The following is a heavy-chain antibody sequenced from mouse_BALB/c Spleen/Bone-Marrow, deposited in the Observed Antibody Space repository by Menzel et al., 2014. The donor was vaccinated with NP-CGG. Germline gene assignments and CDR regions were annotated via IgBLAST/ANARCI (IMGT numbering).Heavy chain of an antibody. Sequence: EVKVEESGGGLVQPGDSLRLSCATSGFTFTEYYMSWVRQPPGKALEWLGFIRDKANGYTTDYSASVKGRFTMSRDNSQSILYLQMNTLRAEDSATYYCARVYIYDGGDAMDYWGQGTSVTVSS. V-gene: IGHV7-3*02. J-gene: IGHJ4*01. CDR2: IRDKANGYTT. D-gene: IGHD2-12*01. CDR1: GFTFTEYY. CDR3: ARVYIYDGGDAMDY.